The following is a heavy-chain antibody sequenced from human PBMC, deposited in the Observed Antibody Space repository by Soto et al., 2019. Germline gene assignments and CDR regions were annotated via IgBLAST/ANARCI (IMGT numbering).Heavy chain of an antibody. CDR1: GGSISSYY. CDR2: IYYSGST. CDR3: ARDRAYCCSWYSDFRWFAP. Sequence: SETLSLTCTVSGGSISSYYWSWIRQPPGKGLEWIGYIYYSGSTNYNPSLKSRVTISVDTSKNQFSLKLSSVTAADTAVYYCARDRAYCCSWYSDFRWFAPWGQRTLVTVSS. J-gene: IGHJ5*02. D-gene: IGHD6-13*01. V-gene: IGHV4-59*01.